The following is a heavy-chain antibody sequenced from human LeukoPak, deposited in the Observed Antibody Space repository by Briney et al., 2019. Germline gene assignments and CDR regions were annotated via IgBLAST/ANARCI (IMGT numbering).Heavy chain of an antibody. Sequence: ASVKVSCKASGYTFTGYYMHWVRQAPGQGLEWMGWINPNSGGTNYAQKFQGRVTMTRDTSTSTAYMELSRLRSDDTAVYYCARCAVSAAKIGRGNWFDPWGQGTLVTVSS. CDR1: GYTFTGYY. CDR3: ARCAVSAAKIGRGNWFDP. D-gene: IGHD2-2*01. J-gene: IGHJ5*02. V-gene: IGHV1-2*02. CDR2: INPNSGGT.